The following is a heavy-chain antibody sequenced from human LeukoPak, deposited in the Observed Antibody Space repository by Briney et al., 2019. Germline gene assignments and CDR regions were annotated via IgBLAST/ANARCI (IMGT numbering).Heavy chain of an antibody. CDR3: ARGRRYYYYYMDV. CDR2: INHSGST. Sequence: SETLSLTCAVYGGSFSGYYWSWIRQPPGKGLEWIGEINHSGSTNYNPSLKRRVTISVDTSKNQFSLKLSSMTAADTAVYYCARGRRYYYYYMDVWGKGTTVTVSS. CDR1: GGSFSGYY. J-gene: IGHJ6*03. V-gene: IGHV4-34*01.